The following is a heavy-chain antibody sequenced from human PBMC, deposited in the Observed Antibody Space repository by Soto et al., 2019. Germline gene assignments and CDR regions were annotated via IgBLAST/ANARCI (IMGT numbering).Heavy chain of an antibody. Sequence: TLTLTCGVSGDSLSGATYSWNWIRQPPGKGLEWIGYIFPSWTTYYNPSLKSRVTISIDGSKNQFSLSLRSLTAADTAASYCARRRDLDCRSQGTLGVASS. J-gene: IGHJ4*02. CDR3: ARRRDLDC. CDR2: IFPSWTT. CDR1: GDSLSGATYS. V-gene: IGHV4-30-2*01.